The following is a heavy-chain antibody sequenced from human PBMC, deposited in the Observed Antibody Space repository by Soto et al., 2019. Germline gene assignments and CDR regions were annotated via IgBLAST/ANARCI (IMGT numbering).Heavy chain of an antibody. CDR3: ARRYGASFDY. CDR1: GGSISSYY. Sequence: PSETLSLTCTISGGSISSYYWSWIRQPPGKGLEWIGYIYYSGSTNYNPSLKSRVTISVDTSKNQFSLKLSSVTAADTAVYYCARRYGASFDYWGQGTLVTVSS. D-gene: IGHD4-17*01. CDR2: IYYSGST. J-gene: IGHJ4*02. V-gene: IGHV4-59*01.